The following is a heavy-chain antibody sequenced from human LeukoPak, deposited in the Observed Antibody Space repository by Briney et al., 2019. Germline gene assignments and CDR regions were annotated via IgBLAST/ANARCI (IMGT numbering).Heavy chain of an antibody. CDR2: ISGNGANT. Sequence: GGSLRLSCASSGFTFSSNAMTWVRQAPGKGLAWVSAISGNGANTYHADSVKGRFTISRDNSQKTLFLQMNSLRAEDTAVYYCAKTLGYGSGFNAFDIWGQGTMVTVSS. D-gene: IGHD3-10*01. J-gene: IGHJ3*02. CDR1: GFTFSSNA. V-gene: IGHV3-23*01. CDR3: AKTLGYGSGFNAFDI.